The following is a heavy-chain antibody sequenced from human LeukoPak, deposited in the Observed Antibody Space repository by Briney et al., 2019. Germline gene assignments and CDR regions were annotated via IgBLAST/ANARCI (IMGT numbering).Heavy chain of an antibody. D-gene: IGHD2/OR15-2a*01. CDR1: GFTVSINY. J-gene: IGHJ6*02. CDR2: IYSGGNT. CDR3: ARVSGSSLLSPMDV. V-gene: IGHV3-53*01. Sequence: GGSLRLSCAASGFTVSINYMSWVRQAPGQGLEWVSVIYSGGNTYYPDSVKGRFTISTDNSKNTLYLQMNSLRVDDTAVYYCARVSGSSLLSPMDVWGQGTTVTVSS.